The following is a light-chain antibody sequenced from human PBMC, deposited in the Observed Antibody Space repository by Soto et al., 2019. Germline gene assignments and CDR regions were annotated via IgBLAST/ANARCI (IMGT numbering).Light chain of an antibody. V-gene: IGKV3-20*01. CDR1: QSVSSSY. J-gene: IGKJ1*01. Sequence: EIVLTQSPGTLSLSPGERASLSCRASQSVSSSYLAWYQQKPGQAPRLLIYGASSRATGIPDRFSGGGSGTDFTLTISRLEPEDFAVYYCQQYGSSPTWTFGQGTKVDI. CDR2: GAS. CDR3: QQYGSSPTWT.